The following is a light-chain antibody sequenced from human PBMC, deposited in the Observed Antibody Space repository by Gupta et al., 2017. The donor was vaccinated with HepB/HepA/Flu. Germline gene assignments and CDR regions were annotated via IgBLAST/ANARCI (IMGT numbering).Light chain of an antibody. CDR3: QQDGSSPKT. J-gene: IGKJ1*01. Sequence: EIVLTQSPGTLSLSPGERATLSCRASQSVSSSYLAWYQQKPGQAPRLLIYGASSRAADIPDRFSGSGSGTDFTLTISRLEPEDFAVYYCQQDGSSPKTFGQGTKMEIK. CDR2: GAS. CDR1: QSVSSSY. V-gene: IGKV3-20*01.